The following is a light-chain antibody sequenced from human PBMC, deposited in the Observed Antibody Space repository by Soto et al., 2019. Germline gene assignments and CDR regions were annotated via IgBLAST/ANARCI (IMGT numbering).Light chain of an antibody. CDR2: DAS. J-gene: IGKJ4*01. Sequence: IHMTQSPSSLSAALGDRVTITFRASQGISSALVWYQQKPGKAPKLLIYDASTLESGVPSRFSGSGFGTDFTLTISSLQPEDFATYFCQQFNIYPLTFGGGTKVDI. CDR1: QGISSA. V-gene: IGKV1-13*02. CDR3: QQFNIYPLT.